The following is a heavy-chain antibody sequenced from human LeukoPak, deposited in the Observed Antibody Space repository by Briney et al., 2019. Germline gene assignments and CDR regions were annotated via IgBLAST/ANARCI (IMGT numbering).Heavy chain of an antibody. V-gene: IGHV3-33*01. CDR1: GFTFSSYG. J-gene: IGHJ3*02. Sequence: PGGSLRLSCAASGFTFSSYGMHWVRQAPGKGLEWVAVIWYDGSNKYYADSVKGRFTISRDNSKNTLYLQMNSLRAEDTAVYYCAREVVESGCDLDAFDIWGQGTMVTVSS. CDR3: AREVVESGCDLDAFDI. CDR2: IWYDGSNK. D-gene: IGHD5-12*01.